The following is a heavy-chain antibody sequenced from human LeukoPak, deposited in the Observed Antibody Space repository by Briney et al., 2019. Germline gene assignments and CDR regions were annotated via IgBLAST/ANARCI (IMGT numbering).Heavy chain of an antibody. CDR1: GFTFSSYW. Sequence: GGSLRLSCAASGFTFSSYWMSWVRQAPGKGLEWVAVISYDGSNKYYADSVKGRFTISRDNSKNTLYLQMNSLRAEDTAVYYCARDGIQLWLPYYYYYMDVWGKGTTVTVSS. CDR3: ARDGIQLWLPYYYYYMDV. V-gene: IGHV3-30*03. J-gene: IGHJ6*03. CDR2: ISYDGSNK. D-gene: IGHD5-18*01.